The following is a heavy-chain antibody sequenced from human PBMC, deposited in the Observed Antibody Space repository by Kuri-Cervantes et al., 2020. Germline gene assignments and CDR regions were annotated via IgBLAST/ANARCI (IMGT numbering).Heavy chain of an antibody. J-gene: IGHJ4*02. Sequence: SETLSLTCTVSGGSVSSGSYYWSWIRQPPGKGLEWIGYIYYSGSTNYNPSLKSRVTISVDTSKNQFSLKLSSVTAADTAVYYCARAVNSSSSVFVFRAGYFDYWGQGTLVPSPQ. V-gene: IGHV4-61*01. CDR2: IYYSGST. D-gene: IGHD6-6*01. CDR3: ARAVNSSSSVFVFRAGYFDY. CDR1: GGSVSSGSYY.